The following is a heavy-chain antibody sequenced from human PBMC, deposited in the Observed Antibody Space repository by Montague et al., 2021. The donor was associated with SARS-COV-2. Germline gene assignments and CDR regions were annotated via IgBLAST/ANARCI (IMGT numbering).Heavy chain of an antibody. D-gene: IGHD4-23*01. CDR3: ARETYAGNDNWFDP. CDR2: IIPILGIA. V-gene: IGHV1-69*04. CDR1: GGTFSNYA. Sequence: SVEVSCKASGGTFSNYAISWVRQAPGQGLEWMGRIIPILGIANYPHNFRGRVTITADKSTSTAYMELSSLRFEDTAVYYCARETYAGNDNWFDPWGQGTLVTVSS. J-gene: IGHJ5*02.